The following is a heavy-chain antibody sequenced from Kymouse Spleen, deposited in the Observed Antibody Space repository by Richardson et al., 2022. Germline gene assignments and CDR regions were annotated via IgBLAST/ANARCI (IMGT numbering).Heavy chain of an antibody. V-gene: IGHV4-39*01. CDR3: ARHGGIAAAAHFDY. D-gene: IGHD6-13*01. CDR1: GGSISSSSYY. Sequence: QLQLQESGPGLVKPSETLSLTCTVSGGSISSSSYYWGWIRQPPGKGLEWIGSIYYSGSTYYNPSLKSRVTISVDTSKNQFSLKLSSVTAADTAVYYCARHGGIAAAAHFDYWGQGTLVTVSS. J-gene: IGHJ4*02. CDR2: IYYSGST.